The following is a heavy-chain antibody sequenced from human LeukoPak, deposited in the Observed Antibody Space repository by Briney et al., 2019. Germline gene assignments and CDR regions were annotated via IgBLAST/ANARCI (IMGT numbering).Heavy chain of an antibody. Sequence: PSETLSLTCTVSGGSISSSSYYWGWIRQPPGKGLEWIGSIYYSGSTYYNPSLKSRVTISVDTSKNQFSLKLSSVTAADTAVYYCARGAYLEPIIVVVPAAISGRAFDIWGQGTMVTVSS. J-gene: IGHJ3*02. CDR3: ARGAYLEPIIVVVPAAISGRAFDI. V-gene: IGHV4-39*07. CDR2: IYYSGST. CDR1: GGSISSSSYY. D-gene: IGHD2-2*01.